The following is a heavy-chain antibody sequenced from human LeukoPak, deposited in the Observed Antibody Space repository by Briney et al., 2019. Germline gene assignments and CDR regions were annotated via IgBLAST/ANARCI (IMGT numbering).Heavy chain of an antibody. CDR1: GFAFSSYS. V-gene: IGHV3-21*01. CDR3: ARDQGYCSSTSCYNRYFDY. D-gene: IGHD2-2*02. J-gene: IGHJ4*02. Sequence: GGSLRLSCAASGFAFSSYSLNWVRQTPEEGLEWVSSISSSSTYIYYADSVKGRFTISRDNARNSLYLQMNSLRAEDTAVYYCARDQGYCSSTSCYNRYFDYWGQGTLVTVSS. CDR2: ISSSSTYI.